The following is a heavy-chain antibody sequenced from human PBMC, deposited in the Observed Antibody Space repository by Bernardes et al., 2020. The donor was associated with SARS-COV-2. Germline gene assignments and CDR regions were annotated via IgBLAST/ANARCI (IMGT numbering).Heavy chain of an antibody. CDR2: ISSGGEST. D-gene: IGHD4-4*01. Sequence: GGSLRLSCAASGFTFSTYAMNWVRQAPGKGLEWVSGISSGGESTKYGDSVRGRFTISRDTSKNTLYLQMNSLRTEDTALYFCAKDIRAFVTDAFDIWGRGTMVTVSS. J-gene: IGHJ3*02. CDR3: AKDIRAFVTDAFDI. CDR1: GFTFSTYA. V-gene: IGHV3-23*01.